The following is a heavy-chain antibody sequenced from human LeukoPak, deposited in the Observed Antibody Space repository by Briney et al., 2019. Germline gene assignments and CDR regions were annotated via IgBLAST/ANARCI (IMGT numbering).Heavy chain of an antibody. D-gene: IGHD6-13*01. CDR1: GFIFSDYY. J-gene: IGHJ6*02. Sequence: TGGSLRLSCEASGFIFSDYYMDWVRQPPGGGLEWVGRSRSKAHSYTTEYAASVRCRFVVSRDASTNSLYLQMNSVKVEDTAVYYCARGAAATASTANYYGEDVWGQGTTVTVSS. CDR2: SRSKAHSYTT. CDR3: ARGAAATASTANYYGEDV. V-gene: IGHV3-72*01.